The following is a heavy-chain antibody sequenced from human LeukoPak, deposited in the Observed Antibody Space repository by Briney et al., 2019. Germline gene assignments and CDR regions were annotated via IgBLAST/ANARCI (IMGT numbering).Heavy chain of an antibody. D-gene: IGHD7-27*01. J-gene: IGHJ4*02. Sequence: ASVKISCKVSGYTFTDYYMHWVQQAPGKGLEWMGLVDPEDGKTIYAEKFQGRVTITADTSTDTAYMELSSLRSEDTAVYYCATVGRWGSRVDYWGQGTLVTVSS. CDR1: GYTFTDYY. CDR3: ATVGRWGSRVDY. V-gene: IGHV1-69-2*01. CDR2: VDPEDGKT.